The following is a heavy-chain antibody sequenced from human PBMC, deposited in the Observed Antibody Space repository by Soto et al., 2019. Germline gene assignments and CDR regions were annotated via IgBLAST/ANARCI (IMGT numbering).Heavy chain of an antibody. D-gene: IGHD6-6*01. CDR3: ARGRFEYSSSRYYYYGMDV. CDR2: MNPNSGNT. J-gene: IGHJ6*02. Sequence: ASVKVSCKASGYTFTSYDINWVRQATGQGLEWMGWMNPNSGNTGYAQKFQDRVTMTRNTSISTAYMELSSLRSEDTAVYYCARGRFEYSSSRYYYYGMDVWGQGTTVTVSS. CDR1: GYTFTSYD. V-gene: IGHV1-8*01.